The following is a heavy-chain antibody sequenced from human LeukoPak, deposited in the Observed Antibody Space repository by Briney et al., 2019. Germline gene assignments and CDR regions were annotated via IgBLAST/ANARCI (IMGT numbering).Heavy chain of an antibody. CDR1: GFTFSDYY. Sequence: GGSLRLSCAASGFTFSDYYMSWIRQAPGKGLEWVSYISSSGSTIYYADSVKGRFTISRDNAKNSLYLQTNSLRAEDTAVYYCARDPDSSSWGSGGMDVWGQGTTVTVSS. CDR3: ARDPDSSSWGSGGMDV. D-gene: IGHD6-13*01. J-gene: IGHJ6*02. CDR2: ISSSGSTI. V-gene: IGHV3-11*01.